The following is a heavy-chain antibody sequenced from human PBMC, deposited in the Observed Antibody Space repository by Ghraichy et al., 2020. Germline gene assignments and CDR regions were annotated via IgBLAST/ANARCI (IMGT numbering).Heavy chain of an antibody. CDR3: ARVSPENYYDFWSGYYTPYYFDY. D-gene: IGHD3-3*01. Sequence: LSLTCAASGFTFSSYSMNWVRQAPGKGLEWVSSISSSSSYIYYADSVKGRFTISRDNAKNSLYLQMNSLRAEDTAVYYCARVSPENYYDFWSGYYTPYYFDYWGQGTLVTVSS. V-gene: IGHV3-21*01. J-gene: IGHJ4*02. CDR2: ISSSSSYI. CDR1: GFTFSSYS.